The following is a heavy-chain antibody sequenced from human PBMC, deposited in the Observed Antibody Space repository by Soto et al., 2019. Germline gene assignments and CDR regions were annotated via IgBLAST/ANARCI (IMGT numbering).Heavy chain of an antibody. Sequence: PGGSLRLSCAASGFTFSSYGMHWVRQAPGKGLEWVAVISYDGSNKYYADSVKGRFTISRDNSKNTLYLQMNSLRAEDTAVYYCAKHRTYQLLYSQCDYWGQGTLVTVSS. CDR1: GFTFSSYG. CDR2: ISYDGSNK. CDR3: AKHRTYQLLYSQCDY. J-gene: IGHJ4*02. V-gene: IGHV3-30*18. D-gene: IGHD2-2*02.